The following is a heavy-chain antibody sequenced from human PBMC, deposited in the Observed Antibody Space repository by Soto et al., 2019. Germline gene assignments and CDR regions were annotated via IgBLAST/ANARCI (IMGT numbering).Heavy chain of an antibody. CDR1: GYRFSNPW. J-gene: IGHJ4*02. CDR3: ARLSREFWSGLGY. CDR2: IYPGDSDM. Sequence: GGSLKISRGSVGYRFSNPWMAWVRQRPDKGLEWMGTIYPGDSDMRYSPSFRGQVTISVDKSINTAYLQWNSLKASDTAKYYCARLSREFWSGLGYWGQGTLVTVSS. D-gene: IGHD3-3*01. V-gene: IGHV5-51*01.